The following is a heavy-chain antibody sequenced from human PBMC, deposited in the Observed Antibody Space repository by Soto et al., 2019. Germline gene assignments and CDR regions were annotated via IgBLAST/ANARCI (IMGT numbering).Heavy chain of an antibody. CDR2: IYYSGST. CDR3: ARCSSYYYDSSGPALDYFDY. D-gene: IGHD3-22*01. J-gene: IGHJ4*02. V-gene: IGHV4-59*11. Sequence: ETLSLTCTVSGGSISSHYWSWIRQPPGKGLEWMGYIYYSGSTNYNPSLKSRVSISVDTSKNQFSLKLSSVTAADTAVYYCARCSSYYYDSSGPALDYFDYWCQGTLVTVSS. CDR1: GGSISSHY.